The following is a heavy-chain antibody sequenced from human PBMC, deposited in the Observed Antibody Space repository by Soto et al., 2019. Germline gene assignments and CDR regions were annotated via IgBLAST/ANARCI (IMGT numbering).Heavy chain of an antibody. Sequence: PWVSLRLSCPASEVTFSSYWMHCVRQAPGKGLVWVSRTNSDGSSTRYEDSVKGRFTISRDNAKNTLYLQMNSLRAEDTAVYYCARDPPSKCCSGGSCLSYYYYMDVWGKGTTVTVSS. CDR1: EVTFSSYW. J-gene: IGHJ6*03. D-gene: IGHD2-15*01. V-gene: IGHV3-74*01. CDR3: ARDPPSKCCSGGSCLSYYYYMDV. CDR2: TNSDGSST.